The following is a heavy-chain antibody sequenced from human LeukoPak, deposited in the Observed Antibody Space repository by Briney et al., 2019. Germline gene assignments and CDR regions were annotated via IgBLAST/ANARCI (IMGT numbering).Heavy chain of an antibody. J-gene: IGHJ4*02. Sequence: PSETLSLTCTVSGGSISNYYWTWIRQPPGKGLEWIGYIYYSGSTNYNPSRKSRVTISVDTSKNQFSLKLSSVTAADTAVYYCARSDSMAPYYFDYWGQGTLVTVSS. D-gene: IGHD2-8*01. CDR2: IYYSGST. CDR1: GGSISNYY. V-gene: IGHV4-59*01. CDR3: ARSDSMAPYYFDY.